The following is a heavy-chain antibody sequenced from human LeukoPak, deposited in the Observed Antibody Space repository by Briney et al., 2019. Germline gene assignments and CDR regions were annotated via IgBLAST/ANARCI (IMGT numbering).Heavy chain of an antibody. CDR3: ARHSGDYRYFDH. D-gene: IGHD3-10*01. J-gene: IGHJ4*02. CDR2: IYYSGST. Sequence: SETLSLTCTVSGGSISGYYWSLIRQPPGKGLEWIGYIYYSGSTNYNPSLKSRVTISEDTSKNQFSLKLSSVTAADTAVYYCARHSGDYRYFDHWGQGTLVTVSS. V-gene: IGHV4-59*08. CDR1: GGSISGYY.